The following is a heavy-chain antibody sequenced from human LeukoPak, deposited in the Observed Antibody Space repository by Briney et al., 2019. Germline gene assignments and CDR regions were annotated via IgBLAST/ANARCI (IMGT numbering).Heavy chain of an antibody. CDR3: AREVASSVHY. Sequence: SETLPLTCTVSGGSMSDSSYHWGWMRQPPGQGLEWIGSIYYSGTTYYRPSLKSRVTISVDTSKNQFSLKLTSVTAADTAVYYCAREVASSVHYWGQGTLVTVSS. J-gene: IGHJ4*02. V-gene: IGHV4-39*01. CDR1: GGSMSDSSYH. CDR2: IYYSGTT. D-gene: IGHD3-10*01.